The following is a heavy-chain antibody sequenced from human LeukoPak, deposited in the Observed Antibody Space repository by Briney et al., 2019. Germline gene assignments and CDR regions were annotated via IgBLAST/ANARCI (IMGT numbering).Heavy chain of an antibody. CDR3: ARTGSSWPLYYYYYMDV. D-gene: IGHD6-13*01. CDR2: VSDSGST. J-gene: IGHJ6*03. Sequence: SETLSLTRTVSGGSISSHYWSWIRQPPGKGLEWIGYVSDSGSTNYNPSLRSRVTVSVDTSKDQFSLKLTSVTAADTAVYYCARTGSSWPLYYYYYMDVWGKRTTVTVSS. V-gene: IGHV4-59*11. CDR1: GGSISSHY.